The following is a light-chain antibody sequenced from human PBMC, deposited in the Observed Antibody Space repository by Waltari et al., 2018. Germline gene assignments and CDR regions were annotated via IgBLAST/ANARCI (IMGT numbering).Light chain of an antibody. CDR3: SMYMGSGIWV. CDR1: SGSVSSTSY. Sequence: QTVVTQEPSLSVSPGGTVTLTCALSSGSVSSTSYATWYRQTPGQAPRRLVYKGISRRFGVPDRFSGSVLVNKAALTITGAQADDESDYFCSMYMGSGIWVFGGGTQLTVL. V-gene: IGLV8-61*01. CDR2: KGI. J-gene: IGLJ3*02.